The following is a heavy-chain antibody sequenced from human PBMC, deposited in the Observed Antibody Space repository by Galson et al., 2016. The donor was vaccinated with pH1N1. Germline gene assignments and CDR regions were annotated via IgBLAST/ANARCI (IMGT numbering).Heavy chain of an antibody. J-gene: IGHJ6*02. Sequence: SVKVSCKASGGTFSSYAISWVRQAPGQGLEWMGGIIGMFGTTNYAQKFQGRVTITTDELTSTAYMELSSLGTDDTADYYCARGPYYYHSGLDVWGQGTTVTVSS. CDR3: ARGPYYYHSGLDV. CDR2: IIGMFGTT. V-gene: IGHV1-69*05. CDR1: GGTFSSYA.